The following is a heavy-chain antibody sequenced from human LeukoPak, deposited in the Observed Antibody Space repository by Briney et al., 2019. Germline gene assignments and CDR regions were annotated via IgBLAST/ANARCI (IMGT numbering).Heavy chain of an antibody. D-gene: IGHD3-16*02. V-gene: IGHV3-48*03. CDR1: GFTFSSYE. CDR2: ISSSGSTI. CDR3: ARAYDYVWGSYRYTDY. Sequence: GGSLRLSCAASGFTFSSYEMNWVRQAPGKGLEWVSYISSSGSTIYCADSVKGRFTISRDNAKNSLYLQMNSLRAEDTAVYYCARAYDYVWGSYRYTDYWGQGTLVTVSS. J-gene: IGHJ4*02.